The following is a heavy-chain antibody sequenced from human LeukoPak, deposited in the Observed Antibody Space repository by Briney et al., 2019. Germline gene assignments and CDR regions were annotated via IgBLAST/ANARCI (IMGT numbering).Heavy chain of an antibody. V-gene: IGHV1-3*01. J-gene: IGHJ6*02. CDR2: INAGNGNT. CDR3: ARSSIAVVPAPKRGMDV. Sequence: ASVKVSCKASGYTFTSYAMHWVRQAPGQRLEWMGWINAGNGNTKYSQKFQGRVTITRDTSASTAYMELSSLRSEDTAVYYCARSSIAVVPAPKRGMDVWGQGTTVTVSS. CDR1: GYTFTSYA. D-gene: IGHD2-2*01.